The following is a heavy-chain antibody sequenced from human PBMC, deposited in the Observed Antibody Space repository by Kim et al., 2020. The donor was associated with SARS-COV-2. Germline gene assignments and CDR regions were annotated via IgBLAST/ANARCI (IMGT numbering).Heavy chain of an antibody. CDR3: ARGIRYFDWLLAPNYYYYGMDV. CDR1: GGTFSSYA. V-gene: IGHV1-69*13. Sequence: SVKVSCKASGGTFSSYAISWVRQAPGQGLEWMGGIIPIFGTANYAQKFQGRVTITADESTSTAYMELSSLRSEDTAVYYCARGIRYFDWLLAPNYYYYGMDVWGQGTTVTLSS. CDR2: IIPIFGTA. J-gene: IGHJ6*02. D-gene: IGHD3-9*01.